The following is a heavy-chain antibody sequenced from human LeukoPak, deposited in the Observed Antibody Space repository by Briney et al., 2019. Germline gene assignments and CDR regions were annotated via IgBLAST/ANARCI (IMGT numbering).Heavy chain of an antibody. CDR1: GGSISSSSYY. J-gene: IGHJ4*02. CDR2: IYYSGST. D-gene: IGHD6-13*01. Sequence: KPSETLSLTCTVSGGSISSSSYYWGWIRQPPGKGLEGIGSIYYSGSTYYNPSLKSSVTISVDTSKNQFSLKLSSVTAADTAVYYCARQRYSSSVDYWGQGTLVTVSS. V-gene: IGHV4-39*01. CDR3: ARQRYSSSVDY.